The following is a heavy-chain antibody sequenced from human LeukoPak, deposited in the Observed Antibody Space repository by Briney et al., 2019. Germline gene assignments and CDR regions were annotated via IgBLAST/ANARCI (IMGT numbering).Heavy chain of an antibody. CDR1: GGTFSSYA. CDR2: IIPIFGTA. D-gene: IGHD2-2*01. J-gene: IGHJ5*02. Sequence: VKVSCKASGGTFSSYAISWVRQAPGQGLEWRGGIIPIFGTANYAQKFQGRVTITADESTSTAYMELSSLRSEDTAVYYCARDYCSSTSCYGGSWNWFDPWGQGTLVTVSS. CDR3: ARDYCSSTSCYGGSWNWFDP. V-gene: IGHV1-69*13.